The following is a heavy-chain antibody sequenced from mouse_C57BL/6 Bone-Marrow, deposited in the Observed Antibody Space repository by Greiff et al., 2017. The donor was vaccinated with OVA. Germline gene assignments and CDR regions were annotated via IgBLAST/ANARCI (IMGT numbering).Heavy chain of an antibody. D-gene: IGHD2-5*01. CDR1: GYTFTDYY. CDR3: ARRAYSNYVFDY. Sequence: SGPVLVKPGASVKMSCKASGYTFTDYYMNWVKQSHGKSLEWIGVINPYNGGTIYNQKFKGKATLTVDKSSSTAYMELNSLTSEDSAVYYCARRAYSNYVFDYWGQGTTLTVSS. CDR2: INPYNGGT. J-gene: IGHJ2*01. V-gene: IGHV1-19*01.